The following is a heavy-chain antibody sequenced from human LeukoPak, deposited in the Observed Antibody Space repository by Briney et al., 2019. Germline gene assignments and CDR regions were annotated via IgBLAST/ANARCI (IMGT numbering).Heavy chain of an antibody. CDR1: GFTFSSYA. CDR2: ISGSGGST. J-gene: IGHJ6*03. Sequence: GGSLRLSCAASGFTFSSYAMSWVRQAPGKGLEWVSAISGSGGSTYYADSVKGRFTISRDNSKNTLYLQMNSLRAEDTAVYYCAKGQRDRTYYYYMDVWGKGTTVTVSS. CDR3: AKGQRDRTYYYYMDV. V-gene: IGHV3-23*01. D-gene: IGHD2-21*01.